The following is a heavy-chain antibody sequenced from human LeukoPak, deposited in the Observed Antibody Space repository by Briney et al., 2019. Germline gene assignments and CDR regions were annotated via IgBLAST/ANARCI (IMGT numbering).Heavy chain of an antibody. CDR2: IKQDGSEK. CDR1: GFTFSSYW. J-gene: IGHJ4*02. D-gene: IGHD6-19*01. Sequence: GGSLRLSCAASGFTFSSYWMSWGRQAPGMGPEWGANIKQDGSEKYYVDSVKGRFTISRDNAKNSLYLQMNSLRAEDTAVYYCANAAVARTQFGYWGQGTLVTVSS. V-gene: IGHV3-7*01. CDR3: ANAAVARTQFGY.